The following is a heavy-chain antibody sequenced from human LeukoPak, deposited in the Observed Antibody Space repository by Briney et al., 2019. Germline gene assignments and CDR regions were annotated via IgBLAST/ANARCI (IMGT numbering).Heavy chain of an antibody. Sequence: GGSLRLSCAASGFTFSSYAMQWVRQAPGKGLEWVAVISYDGSNKYYADSVKGRFTISRDNSKNTLYLQMNSLRPEDTAVYYCAKDGEVGATHKHFYYYYMDVWGKGTTVTISS. V-gene: IGHV3-30*04. CDR2: ISYDGSNK. J-gene: IGHJ6*03. D-gene: IGHD1-26*01. CDR3: AKDGEVGATHKHFYYYYMDV. CDR1: GFTFSSYA.